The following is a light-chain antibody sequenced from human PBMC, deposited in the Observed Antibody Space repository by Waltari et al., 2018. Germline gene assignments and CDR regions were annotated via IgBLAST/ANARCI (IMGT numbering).Light chain of an antibody. V-gene: IGLV2-14*03. J-gene: IGLJ2*01. CDR3: TSYTRGSTF. Sequence: QTALTQPASVSGSPGQSITISCTGTISDVGDFNYVSWYQQHPGKAPTLIIYDVRYRPSGVSNHFSGSKSGNTASLAISVLQAEDEADYYCTSYTRGSTFFGGGTRLTVL. CDR2: DVR. CDR1: ISDVGDFNY.